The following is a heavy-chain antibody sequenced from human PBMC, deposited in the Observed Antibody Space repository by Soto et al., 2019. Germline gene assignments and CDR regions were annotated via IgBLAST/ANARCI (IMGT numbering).Heavy chain of an antibody. CDR2: INPKFGDT. J-gene: IGHJ6*02. CDR1: GYTFTAYY. CDR3: ARNMDYYYGRGSGNGHGV. Sequence: QVQLVQSGAEVKEPGDSVRVSCEASGYTFTAYYIRWVRQAPGQGLEWMGWINPKFGDTTYAQDFQGRVSMTRDMSISTVYMELSSLTSDDTAIYYCARNMDYYYGRGSGNGHGVWGQGTTVTVFS. D-gene: IGHD3-10*02. V-gene: IGHV1-2*02.